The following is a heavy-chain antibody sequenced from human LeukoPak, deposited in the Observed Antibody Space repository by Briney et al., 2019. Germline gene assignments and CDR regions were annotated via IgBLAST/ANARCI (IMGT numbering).Heavy chain of an antibody. CDR2: INPNSGGT. CDR3: ARSGSYYKAVDY. V-gene: IGHV1-2*02. D-gene: IGHD1-26*01. J-gene: IGHJ4*02. CDR1: GYTFTAYD. Sequence: ASVKVSCKASGYTFTAYDINWVRQAPGQGLEWMGWINPNSGGTNYAQKFQGRVTMTRDTSISTAYMELSRMRSDDTAVYYCARSGSYYKAVDYWGQGTLVTVSS.